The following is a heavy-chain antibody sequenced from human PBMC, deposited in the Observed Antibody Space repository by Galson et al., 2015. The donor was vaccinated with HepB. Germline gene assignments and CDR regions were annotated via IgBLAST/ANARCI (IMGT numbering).Heavy chain of an antibody. J-gene: IGHJ4*02. Sequence: SLRLSCAASGFTFSSYSMNWVRQAPGKGLEWVSSISSSSSYIYYADSVKGRFTISRDNAKNSLYLQMNSLRAEGTAVYYCARAFGIVLTAPKSDYSGQGTLVTASP. CDR2: ISSSSSYI. CDR3: ARAFGIVLTAPKSDY. V-gene: IGHV3-21*01. CDR1: GFTFSSYS. D-gene: IGHD3-10*01.